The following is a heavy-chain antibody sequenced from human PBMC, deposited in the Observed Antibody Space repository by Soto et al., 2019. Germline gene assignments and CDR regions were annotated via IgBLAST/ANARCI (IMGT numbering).Heavy chain of an antibody. Sequence: GGSLRLSCAASGFTFSSYAMSWVRQAPGKGLEWVSAISGSGGSTYYADSVKGRFTIYRDKSKNTLYLQMNSLRAEDTAVYYCAKAPRHIIYCSSTSCYPYFDYWGQGTLVTVSS. V-gene: IGHV3-23*01. D-gene: IGHD2-2*01. CDR2: ISGSGGST. CDR1: GFTFSSYA. CDR3: AKAPRHIIYCSSTSCYPYFDY. J-gene: IGHJ4*02.